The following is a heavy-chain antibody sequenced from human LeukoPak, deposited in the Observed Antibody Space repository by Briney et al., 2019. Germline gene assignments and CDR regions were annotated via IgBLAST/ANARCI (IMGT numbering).Heavy chain of an antibody. V-gene: IGHV4-39*07. Sequence: PSETLSLTCTVSGGSISSSSYYWGWIRQPPGKGLEWIGSIYYSGSTYYNPSLKSRVTISVDTSKNQFSLKLSSVTAADTAVYYCARDVRFLYAFDIWGQGTMVTVSS. CDR3: ARDVRFLYAFDI. CDR2: IYYSGST. CDR1: GGSISSSSYY. J-gene: IGHJ3*02. D-gene: IGHD3-3*01.